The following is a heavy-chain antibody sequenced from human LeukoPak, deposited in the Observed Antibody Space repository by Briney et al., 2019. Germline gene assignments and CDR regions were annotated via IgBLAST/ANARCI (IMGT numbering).Heavy chain of an antibody. CDR1: GGTFSSYA. J-gene: IGHJ5*02. CDR3: ARERYCSSTSCYPWWFDP. CDR2: IIPIFGTA. V-gene: IGHV1-69*13. D-gene: IGHD2-2*01. Sequence: GASVKVSCKASGGTFSSYAISWVRQAPGQGLEWMGGIIPIFGTAKYAQKFQGRVTITADESTSTAYMELSSLRSEDTAVYYCARERYCSSTSCYPWWFDPWGQGTLVTVSS.